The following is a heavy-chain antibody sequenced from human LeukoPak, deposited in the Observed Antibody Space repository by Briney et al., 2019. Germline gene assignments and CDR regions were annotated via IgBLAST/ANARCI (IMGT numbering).Heavy chain of an antibody. Sequence: PGGSLRLSCAASGFIFTNYWMSWVRQAPGKGLEWVGNINQDGNEKYYVDSVKGRFTISRDNAKNSLYLQMNSLRAEDTAVYYCARDRGIHGWFDPWGQGTLVTVSS. V-gene: IGHV3-7*01. CDR2: INQDGNEK. D-gene: IGHD3-10*01. J-gene: IGHJ5*02. CDR1: GFIFTNYW. CDR3: ARDRGIHGWFDP.